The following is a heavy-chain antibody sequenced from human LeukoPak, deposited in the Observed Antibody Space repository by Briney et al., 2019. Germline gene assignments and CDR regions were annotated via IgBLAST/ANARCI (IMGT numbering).Heavy chain of an antibody. J-gene: IGHJ2*01. CDR3: ARGQYHLLYWYFDL. CDR2: IYSSGST. D-gene: IGHD2-2*01. CDR1: GGSISSYY. V-gene: IGHV4-4*07. Sequence: SETLSLTCTVSGGSISSYYWSWIREPAGKGLEWIGRIYSSGSTNYNPSLKSRVTMSVDTSKNQFSLKLSSVTAADTAVYYCARGQYHLLYWYFDLWGRGTLVTVSS.